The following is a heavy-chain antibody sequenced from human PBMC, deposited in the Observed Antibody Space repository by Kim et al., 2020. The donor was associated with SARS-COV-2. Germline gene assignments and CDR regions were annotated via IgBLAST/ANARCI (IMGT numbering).Heavy chain of an antibody. CDR3: AINALGSPYYFDY. Sequence: GGSLRLSCAASGSTFDDYAMHWVRQAPGKGLEWVSGISWNSGSIGYADSVKGRFTISRDNAKNSLYLQMNSLRAEDTALYYCAINALGSPYYFDYWGQGTLVTVSS. CDR2: ISWNSGSI. CDR1: GSTFDDYA. J-gene: IGHJ4*02. V-gene: IGHV3-9*01. D-gene: IGHD1-26*01.